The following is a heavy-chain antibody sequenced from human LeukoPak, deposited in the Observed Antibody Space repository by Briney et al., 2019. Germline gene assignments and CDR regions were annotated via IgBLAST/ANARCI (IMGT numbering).Heavy chain of an antibody. J-gene: IGHJ4*02. CDR3: ARDGAIFGVGTYYFDY. Sequence: GGSLRLSCAASGFTFSSYAMHWVRQAPGKGLEWVAVISYDGSNKYYADSVKGRFTISRDNSKNTLYLQMDSLRAEDTAVYYCARDGAIFGVGTYYFDYWGQGTLVTVSS. CDR2: ISYDGSNK. V-gene: IGHV3-30-3*01. D-gene: IGHD3-3*01. CDR1: GFTFSSYA.